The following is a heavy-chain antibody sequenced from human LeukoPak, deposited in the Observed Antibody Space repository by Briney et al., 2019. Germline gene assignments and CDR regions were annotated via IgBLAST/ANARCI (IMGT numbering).Heavy chain of an antibody. D-gene: IGHD6-19*01. J-gene: IGHJ4*02. CDR1: GYTLTELS. CDR3: ATAHSSGWYFDY. V-gene: IGHV1-24*01. CDR2: FDPEDGET. Sequence: ASVKVSCKVSGYTLTELSIHWVRQAPGKGLEWMGGFDPEDGETIYAQNFQGRVTMTEDTSTDTAHMELSSLRSEDTAVYYCATAHSSGWYFDYWGQGTLVTVSS.